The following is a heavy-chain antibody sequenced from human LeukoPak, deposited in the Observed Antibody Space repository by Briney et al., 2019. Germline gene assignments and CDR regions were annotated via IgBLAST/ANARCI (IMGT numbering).Heavy chain of an antibody. V-gene: IGHV4-30-4*01. D-gene: IGHD2-15*01. CDR1: GSSIRSGEYY. J-gene: IGHJ3*02. CDR3: ARDCSGGSCYGAFDI. CDR2: IYDSGST. Sequence: PSETLSLTCTVSGSSIRSGEYYWSWIRQPPGKGLEWIGYIYDSGSTYCNPSLKSRITISVDTSENRFSLKLSSVTATDTAVYYCARDCSGGSCYGAFDIWGQGTMVTVSS.